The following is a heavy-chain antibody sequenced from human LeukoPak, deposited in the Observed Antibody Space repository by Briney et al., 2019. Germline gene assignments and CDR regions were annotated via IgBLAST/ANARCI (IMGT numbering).Heavy chain of an antibody. V-gene: IGHV3-53*01. CDR1: GFTVSNNY. CDR3: ARDALTHCDY. D-gene: IGHD4/OR15-4a*01. J-gene: IGHJ4*02. Sequence: GGSLRLSCAASGFTVSNNYMSWVRQAPGKGLEWVSVIYSGGSTYYADSVKGQCTISRDNSKNTLFLQMNNLRAEDTAVYYCARDALTHCDYWGQGTLVTVSS. CDR2: IYSGGST.